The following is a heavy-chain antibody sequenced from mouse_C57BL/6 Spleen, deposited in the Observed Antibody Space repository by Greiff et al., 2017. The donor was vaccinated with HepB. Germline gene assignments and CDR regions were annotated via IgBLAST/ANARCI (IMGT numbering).Heavy chain of an antibody. D-gene: IGHD1-2*01. CDR2: IDPETGGT. V-gene: IGHV1-15*01. Sequence: VQLQQSGAELVRPGASVTLSCKASGYTFTDYEMHWVKQTPVHGLEWIGAIDPETGGTAYNQKFKGKAILTADKSSSTAYMELRSLTSEDSAVYYCTRRLRFAYWGQGTLVTVSA. CDR3: TRRLRFAY. J-gene: IGHJ3*01. CDR1: GYTFTDYE.